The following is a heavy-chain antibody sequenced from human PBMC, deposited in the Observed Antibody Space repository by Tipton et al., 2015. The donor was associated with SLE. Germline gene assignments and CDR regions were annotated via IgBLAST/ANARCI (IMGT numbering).Heavy chain of an antibody. CDR1: GGSISSSSYY. J-gene: IGHJ5*02. Sequence: TLSLTCTVSGGSISSSSYYWSWIRQPPGKGLEWIGEINHSGSTNYNPSLKSRVTISVDTSKNQFSLKLSSVTAADTAVYYCARARGSSSAWFDPWGQGTLVTVSS. D-gene: IGHD6-6*01. CDR3: ARARGSSSAWFDP. CDR2: INHSGST. V-gene: IGHV4-39*07.